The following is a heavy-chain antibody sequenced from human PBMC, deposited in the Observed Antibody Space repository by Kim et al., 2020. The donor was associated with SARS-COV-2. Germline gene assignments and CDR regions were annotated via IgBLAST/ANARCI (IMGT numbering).Heavy chain of an antibody. CDR3: ARGKKKQQLVLSQDWYFDL. J-gene: IGHJ2*01. Sequence: RVTISVDTSKNQFSLKLSSVTAADTAVYYCARGKKKQQLVLSQDWYFDLWGRGTLVTVSS. V-gene: IGHV4-34*01. D-gene: IGHD6-13*01.